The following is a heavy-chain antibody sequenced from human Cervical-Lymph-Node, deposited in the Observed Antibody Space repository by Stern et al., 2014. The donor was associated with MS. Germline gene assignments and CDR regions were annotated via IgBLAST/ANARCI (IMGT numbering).Heavy chain of an antibody. D-gene: IGHD3-9*01. Sequence: MQLVESGSELKKPGASVKISCKASGYTFTNYAMNWVRQAPGQGLEWSGWVNTDTRYPTYAQGLPGRIVFSLDTSVSTAYLQISSLKTEDTAVYYCARVPPIHDILDYWGQGTLVSVSS. J-gene: IGHJ4*02. V-gene: IGHV7-4-1*02. CDR1: GYTFTNYA. CDR2: VNTDTRYP. CDR3: ARVPPIHDILDY.